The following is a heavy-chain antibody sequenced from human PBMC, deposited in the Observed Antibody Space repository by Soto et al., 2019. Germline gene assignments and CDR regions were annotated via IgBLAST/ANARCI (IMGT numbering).Heavy chain of an antibody. Sequence: PGGSLRLSCAASGFTFSNYAMSWVRQAPGKGLERVSAISGSGGSTYYADSVKGRFTISRDNSKNTLYLQMNSLRAEDTAVYYCAKEENYYDSSGYYYYWGQGTLVTVSS. CDR3: AKEENYYDSSGYYYY. CDR1: GFTFSNYA. J-gene: IGHJ4*02. CDR2: ISGSGGST. V-gene: IGHV3-23*01. D-gene: IGHD3-22*01.